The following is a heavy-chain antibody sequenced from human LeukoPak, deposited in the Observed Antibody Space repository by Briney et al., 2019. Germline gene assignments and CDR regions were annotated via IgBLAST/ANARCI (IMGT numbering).Heavy chain of an antibody. Sequence: PGGSLRLSCVGSGVIVRSNYMTWVRQAPGKGLEWVSILYHGGSTYYADSVKGRFSISRDNSKNTLYLQMGSLRAEDMAVYYCARDGMATTHTLLDYWGQGTLVTVSS. CDR2: LYHGGST. J-gene: IGHJ4*02. V-gene: IGHV3-66*01. D-gene: IGHD5-24*01. CDR3: ARDGMATTHTLLDY. CDR1: GVIVRSNY.